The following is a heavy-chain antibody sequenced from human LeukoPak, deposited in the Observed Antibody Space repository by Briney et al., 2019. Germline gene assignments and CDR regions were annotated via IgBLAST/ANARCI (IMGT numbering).Heavy chain of an antibody. D-gene: IGHD6-13*01. J-gene: IGHJ4*02. CDR1: GGSISSYY. CDR2: IYYSGST. V-gene: IGHV4-59*08. CDR3: ARRQIAAAGIVFDY. Sequence: PSETLSLTCTVSGGSISSYYWSWLRQPPGKGLEWIGYIYYSGSTNYNPSLKSRVTISVDTSKNQFSLKLSSVTAADTAVYYCARRQIAAAGIVFDYWGQGTLVTVSS.